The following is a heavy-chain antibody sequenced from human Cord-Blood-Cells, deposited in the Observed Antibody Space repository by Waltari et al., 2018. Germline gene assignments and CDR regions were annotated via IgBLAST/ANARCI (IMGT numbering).Heavy chain of an antibody. CDR3: ARDFNGGGYFDL. J-gene: IGHJ2*01. V-gene: IGHV3-30-3*01. Sequence: QVQLVESGGGVVQPGRSLRLSCAASGFTFSSYAMHWVRQAQGKGLGWVSVISYDGSNKYYADSVKGRFTISRDNSKNTLYLQMNSLRADDTAVYYCARDFNGGGYFDLWGRGTLVTVSS. D-gene: IGHD2-8*01. CDR2: ISYDGSNK. CDR1: GFTFSSYA.